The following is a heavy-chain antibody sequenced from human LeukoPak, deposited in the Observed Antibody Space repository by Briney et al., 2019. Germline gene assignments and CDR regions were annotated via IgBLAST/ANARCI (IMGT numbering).Heavy chain of an antibody. CDR1: GFTFSSYA. V-gene: IGHV3-30-3*01. J-gene: IGHJ4*02. Sequence: GGSLRLSCAASGFTFSSYAMHWVRQAPGKGLEWVAVISYDGSNKYYADSVKGRFTISRDNSKNTLYLQMNSLRAEDTAVYYCARDQPSRDGYNRLVYWGQGTLVTVSS. CDR3: ARDQPSRDGYNRLVY. D-gene: IGHD5-24*01. CDR2: ISYDGSNK.